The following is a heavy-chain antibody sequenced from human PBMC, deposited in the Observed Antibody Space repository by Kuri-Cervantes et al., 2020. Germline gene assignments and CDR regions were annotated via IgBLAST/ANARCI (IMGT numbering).Heavy chain of an antibody. V-gene: IGHV3-30-3*01. J-gene: IGHJ4*02. CDR2: TSSDGNKK. Sequence: GGSLRLSCAASGFTFNNYAVHWVRQAPGKGLEWVAVTSSDGNKKYYPDSVKGRFTISRDNSKNTLYLEMSSLRVEDTAVYYCARGNKRWELLESVAYWGQGTLVTVSS. D-gene: IGHD1-26*01. CDR3: ARGNKRWELLESVAY. CDR1: GFTFNNYA.